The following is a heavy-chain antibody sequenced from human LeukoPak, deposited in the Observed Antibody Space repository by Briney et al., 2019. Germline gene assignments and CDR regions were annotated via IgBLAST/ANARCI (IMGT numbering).Heavy chain of an antibody. CDR1: EFPVGSNY. CDR2: IYSGGST. D-gene: IGHD3-22*01. Sequence: GGSLRLSCAASEFPVGSNYMTWVRQAPGEGLEWVSLIYSGGSTYYADSVKGRFTISRDNSKNTLYLQMNSLRAEDTAVYYCAKEAMIVVQYYYYYMDVWGKGTTVTISS. J-gene: IGHJ6*03. V-gene: IGHV3-66*01. CDR3: AKEAMIVVQYYYYYMDV.